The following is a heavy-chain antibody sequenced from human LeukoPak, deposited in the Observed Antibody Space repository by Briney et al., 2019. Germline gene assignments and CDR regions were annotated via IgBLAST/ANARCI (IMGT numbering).Heavy chain of an antibody. CDR1: GYTFTGYY. CDR3: ARGMTNDY. V-gene: IGHV1-2*02. CDR2: INPDSGGT. J-gene: IGHJ4*02. D-gene: IGHD4-11*01. Sequence: EASVKVSCKASGYTFTGYYIHWVRQAPGQGLRWMGWINPDSGGTSYAQKFQGRVTMTRDTSITTAYMELSRLTSDDTAVFYCARGMTNDYWGQGTLVTVSS.